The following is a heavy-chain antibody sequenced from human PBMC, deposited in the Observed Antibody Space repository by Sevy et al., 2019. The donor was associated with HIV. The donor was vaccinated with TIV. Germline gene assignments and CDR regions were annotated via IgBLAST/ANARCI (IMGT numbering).Heavy chain of an antibody. Sequence: GGSLRLSCAASGFTFSSYSMNWVHQAPGKGLEWVSYISSSSSTIYYADSVKGRFTISRDNAKNSLYLQMNSLRDEDTAVYYCARELLTMIVVAYAFDIWGQGTMVTVSS. CDR3: ARELLTMIVVAYAFDI. V-gene: IGHV3-48*02. CDR1: GFTFSSYS. CDR2: ISSSSSTI. J-gene: IGHJ3*02. D-gene: IGHD3-22*01.